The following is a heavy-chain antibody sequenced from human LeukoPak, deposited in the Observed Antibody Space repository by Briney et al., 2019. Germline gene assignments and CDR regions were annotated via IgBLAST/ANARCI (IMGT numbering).Heavy chain of an antibody. D-gene: IGHD3-9*01. Sequence: VAAVTDSFMASGYTFTNYGISWVGQAPGQGLEWMGWMNPNSGNTGYIQKFQGRVTLTRNTSISTAYIELSNLRYRDTAVYYCAIRFCDILSGDYLEYFDYWGQGTLVTVSS. CDR3: AIRFCDILSGDYLEYFDY. CDR1: GYTFTNYG. V-gene: IGHV1-8*03. J-gene: IGHJ4*02. CDR2: MNPNSGNT.